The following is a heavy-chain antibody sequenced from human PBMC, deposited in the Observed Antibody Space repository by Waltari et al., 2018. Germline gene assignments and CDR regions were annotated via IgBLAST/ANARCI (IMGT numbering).Heavy chain of an antibody. CDR2: RDPAGSA. D-gene: IGHD5-18*01. Sequence: EVKLVESGGGLVHPGGSLRLSCAASGFTVSSTHMSWVRQAPGKGPEWVAIRDPAGSAYNSDYVQGPFTMSRDISNNMVHLQMNRLRLEDSATYYCATARDEHTAMVYFDNWGQGTLVSVSS. J-gene: IGHJ4*02. V-gene: IGHV3-66*02. CDR1: GFTVSSTH. CDR3: ATARDEHTAMVYFDN.